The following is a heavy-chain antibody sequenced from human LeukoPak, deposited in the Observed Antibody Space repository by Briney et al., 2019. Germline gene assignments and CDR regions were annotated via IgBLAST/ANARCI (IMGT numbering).Heavy chain of an antibody. CDR2: IYYTGYT. D-gene: IGHD3-22*01. J-gene: IGHJ4*02. V-gene: IGHV4-39*01. CDR3: ARAARPYDSSGYFRY. CDR1: GGSISSSSYY. Sequence: SETLSLTCTVSGGSISSSSYYWGWIRQPPGKGLEWIGSIYYTGYTYYNPSLQSRVTISVDTSKSQFSLKLSSVTAADTAVYYCARAARPYDSSGYFRYWGQGTLVTVSS.